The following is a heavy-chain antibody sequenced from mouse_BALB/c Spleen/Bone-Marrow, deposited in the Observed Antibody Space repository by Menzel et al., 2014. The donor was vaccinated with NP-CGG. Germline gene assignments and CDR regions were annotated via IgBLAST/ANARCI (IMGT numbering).Heavy chain of an antibody. CDR3: ARGLYGNSGY. CDR2: IDPSDSNT. V-gene: IGHV1-69*02. Sequence: VQLQQSGAELVKPGASVKLSCKASGYTFTSYWMHWVKQRPGQGLEWIGEIDPSDSNTNYNQKFKGKATLTVDKSSSTAYMQLSSLTSEDSAVYYCARGLYGNSGYWGQGTTLTVSS. CDR1: GYTFTSYW. J-gene: IGHJ2*01. D-gene: IGHD2-1*01.